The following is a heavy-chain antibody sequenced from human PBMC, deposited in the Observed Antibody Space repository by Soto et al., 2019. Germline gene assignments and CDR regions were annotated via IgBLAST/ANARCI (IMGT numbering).Heavy chain of an antibody. Sequence: GGSLRLSCTASGFTFGDYAMSWFRQAPGKGLEWVGFIRSKAYGGTTEYAASVKGRFTISRDDSKSIAYLQMNSLKTEDTAVYYCTRSSIAAAGRNGPDYYYYGMDVWGQGTTVTVSS. CDR2: IRSKAYGGTT. CDR3: TRSSIAAAGRNGPDYYYYGMDV. CDR1: GFTFGDYA. J-gene: IGHJ6*02. V-gene: IGHV3-49*03. D-gene: IGHD6-13*01.